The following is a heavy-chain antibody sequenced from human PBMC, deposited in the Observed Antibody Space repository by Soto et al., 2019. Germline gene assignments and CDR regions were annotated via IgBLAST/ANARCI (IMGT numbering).Heavy chain of an antibody. V-gene: IGHV1-46*02. Sequence: QVQLVQSGAEVKKPGASVKVSCKPSGYTLNTYYLHWVRQAPGQGLEWMGIIHPSGGGSTYAQKFLVRVTMTRDTSPSTVVMELSSLRSADTAVYYCARGGHIAVVTASFDYWGQGTLVTVSS. CDR3: ARGGHIAVVTASFDY. D-gene: IGHD2-21*02. J-gene: IGHJ4*02. CDR2: IHPSGGGS. CDR1: GYTLNTYY.